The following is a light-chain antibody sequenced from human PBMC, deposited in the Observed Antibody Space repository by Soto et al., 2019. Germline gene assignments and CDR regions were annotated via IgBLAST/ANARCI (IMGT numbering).Light chain of an antibody. CDR3: SAHTTSFTFV. Sequence: QSALTQPASVSGSPGQSITISCIGSRSDIGRYDYVSWHQHQQGKAPKVLIYEVSSRPSGVSSRFSGSRSGNTASLTISGLQPEDEATYYCSAHTTSFTFVFGPGTKVTVL. V-gene: IGLV2-14*01. CDR2: EVS. CDR1: RSDIGRYDY. J-gene: IGLJ1*01.